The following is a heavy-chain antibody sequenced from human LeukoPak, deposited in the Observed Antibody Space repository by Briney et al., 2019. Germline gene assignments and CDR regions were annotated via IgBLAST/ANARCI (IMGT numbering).Heavy chain of an antibody. CDR2: ISGYNGDT. CDR1: GYTFTSHG. J-gene: IGHJ4*02. CDR3: AREWERNFDY. Sequence: GASVKVSCKASGYTFTSHGISWVRQAPGQGLEWMGWISGYNGDTKFAQSVQDRATMTIDKSTRTAYMEMKTLRSDDTATYFCAREWERNFDYWGQGTLVTVSS. V-gene: IGHV1-18*01. D-gene: IGHD1-26*01.